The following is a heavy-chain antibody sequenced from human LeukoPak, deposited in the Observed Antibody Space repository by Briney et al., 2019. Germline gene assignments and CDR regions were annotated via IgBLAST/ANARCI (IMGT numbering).Heavy chain of an antibody. Sequence: GGSLRLSCAASGFTFSSYSMNWVRQAPGKGLEWVSSISSSSSYIYYADSVKGRFTISRDNAKNSLYLQMNSLRAEDTAVYYCARGPQEIAVAVYYYMDVWGKGTTVTVSS. J-gene: IGHJ6*03. D-gene: IGHD6-13*01. V-gene: IGHV3-21*01. CDR1: GFTFSSYS. CDR2: ISSSSSYI. CDR3: ARGPQEIAVAVYYYMDV.